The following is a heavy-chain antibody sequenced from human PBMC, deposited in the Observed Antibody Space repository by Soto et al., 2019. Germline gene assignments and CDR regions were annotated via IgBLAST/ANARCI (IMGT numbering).Heavy chain of an antibody. CDR1: GGSISSGGYY. D-gene: IGHD1-26*01. J-gene: IGHJ3*02. Sequence: QVQLQESGPGLVKPSQTLSLTCTVSGGSISSGGYYWSWIRQHPGKGLEWIGYIYYSGSTYYNPSLKSRVTISVDTSKNQFSLKLSSVTAADTAVYYCAREAGGSSTDRSAFDIWGQGTMVTVSS. CDR2: IYYSGST. CDR3: AREAGGSSTDRSAFDI. V-gene: IGHV4-31*03.